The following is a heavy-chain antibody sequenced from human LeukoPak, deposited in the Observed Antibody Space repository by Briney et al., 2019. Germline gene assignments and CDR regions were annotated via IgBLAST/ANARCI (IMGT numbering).Heavy chain of an antibody. CDR2: INHSGST. CDR1: GGSFSGYY. V-gene: IGHV4-34*01. CDR3: ARGGYFQH. Sequence: SETLSLTCAVYGGSFSGYYWSWIRQPPGKGLEWIGEINHSGSTNYNPSLKSRVTISVDTSKNQFSLKLSSVTAADTAVYYCARGGYFQHWGQGTLVTVSS. J-gene: IGHJ1*01.